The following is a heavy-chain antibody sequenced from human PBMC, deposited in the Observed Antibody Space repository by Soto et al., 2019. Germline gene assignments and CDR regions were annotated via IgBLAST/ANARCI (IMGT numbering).Heavy chain of an antibody. D-gene: IGHD1-26*01. CDR1: GFTFSSFD. Sequence: QVQLVESGGGVVQPGGSLRLSCTASGFTFSSFDMHWVRQAPGRGLEWVAVISYDGTNKYYADSVKGRFTISRDNSKNTLYLQMNSLRPGDTAVYYCASLVAYSGSYFDFWGQGTRVTVSS. CDR3: ASLVAYSGSYFDF. J-gene: IGHJ4*02. CDR2: ISYDGTNK. V-gene: IGHV3-30-3*01.